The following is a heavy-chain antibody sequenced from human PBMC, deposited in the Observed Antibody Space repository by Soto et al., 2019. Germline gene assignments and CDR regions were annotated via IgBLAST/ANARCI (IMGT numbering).Heavy chain of an antibody. CDR3: ARAEKAEGDAFYI. Sequence: SETLSLTCTVSGGSISSGGYYWSWIRQHPGKGLEWIGYIYYSGSTYYNPSLKSRVTISVDTSKNQFSLKLSSVTAADTAVYYCARAEKAEGDAFYIWGQGTMVTVSS. CDR2: IYYSGST. V-gene: IGHV4-31*03. J-gene: IGHJ3*02. CDR1: GGSISSGGYY. D-gene: IGHD6-25*01.